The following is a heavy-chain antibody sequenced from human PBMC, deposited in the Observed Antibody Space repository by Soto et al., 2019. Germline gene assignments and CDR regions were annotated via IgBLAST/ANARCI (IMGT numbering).Heavy chain of an antibody. Sequence: PSETLSLTCTVSGGAVSSGSYYWSWIRQPPGKGLEWIGYIYYSGSTNYNPSLQSRVTISVDTSKDQFSLKLSSVTAADTAVYYCARDNPYYYYSSGYNWFDPWGQGTLVTVSS. CDR2: IYYSGST. J-gene: IGHJ5*02. CDR1: GGAVSSGSYY. D-gene: IGHD3-22*01. V-gene: IGHV4-61*01. CDR3: ARDNPYYYYSSGYNWFDP.